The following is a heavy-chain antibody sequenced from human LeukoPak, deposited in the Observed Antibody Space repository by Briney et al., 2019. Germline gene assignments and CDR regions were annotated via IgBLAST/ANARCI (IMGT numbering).Heavy chain of an antibody. CDR2: IYYSGST. Sequence: SETLSLTCTVSGGSISSYYWSWIRQPPGKGLEWIGSIYYSGSTYYNPSLKSRVTISVDTSKNQFSLKLSSVTAADTAVYYCARLRGNYYMDVWGKGTTVTISS. J-gene: IGHJ6*03. CDR3: ARLRGNYYMDV. V-gene: IGHV4-39*01. CDR1: GGSISSYY.